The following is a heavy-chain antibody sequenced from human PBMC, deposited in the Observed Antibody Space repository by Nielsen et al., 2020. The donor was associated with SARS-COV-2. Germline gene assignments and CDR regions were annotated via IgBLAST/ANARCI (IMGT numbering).Heavy chain of an antibody. D-gene: IGHD3-10*01. V-gene: IGHV3-11*04. Sequence: GESLKISCAASGFTFDDHAMHWIRQAPGKGLEWVSYISSSGTTIYYADSVRGRFTISRDNAKNSLYLQMDSLRAEDTALYYCARDPYYGSGTFRFYGMDLWGQGTTVTVSS. CDR1: GFTFDDHA. CDR3: ARDPYYGSGTFRFYGMDL. CDR2: ISSSGTTI. J-gene: IGHJ6*02.